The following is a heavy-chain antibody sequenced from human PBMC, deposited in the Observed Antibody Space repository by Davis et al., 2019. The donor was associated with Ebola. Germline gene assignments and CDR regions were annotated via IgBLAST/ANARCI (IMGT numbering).Heavy chain of an antibody. CDR1: GYSISSGSY. CDR3: ARLITGDRRVTWFDP. D-gene: IGHD7-27*01. CDR2: VYHSGTT. J-gene: IGHJ5*02. V-gene: IGHV4-38-2*01. Sequence: PSETLSLTCAVSGYSISSGSYWGWIRQPPGKGLEWIGSVYHSGTTYYNPSLKSRVIISVDTSKNQFSLKLISVTATDTAVYYCARLITGDRRVTWFDPWGQGTLVTVSS.